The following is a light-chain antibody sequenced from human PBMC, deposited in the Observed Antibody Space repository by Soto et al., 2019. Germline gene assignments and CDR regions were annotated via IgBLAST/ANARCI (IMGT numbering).Light chain of an antibody. J-gene: IGKJ5*01. V-gene: IGKV3-15*01. CDR2: DIS. CDR3: QQYNNWPFS. CDR1: QDVPPN. Sequence: EIVMTQSPATLSASPGGVATLSYRAAQDVPPNFAWYQLKRGQPPRLLIYDISTSATGVPARFSGSGSGTEFTLTISGLQSEDFALYFFQQYNNWPFSFGQGTRLEIK.